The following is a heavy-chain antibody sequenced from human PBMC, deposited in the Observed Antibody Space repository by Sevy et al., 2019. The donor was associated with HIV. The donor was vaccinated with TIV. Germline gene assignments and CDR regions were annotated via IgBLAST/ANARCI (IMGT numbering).Heavy chain of an antibody. CDR3: ARDRRTVTSGGAFDI. D-gene: IGHD4-17*01. V-gene: IGHV3-21*01. CDR1: EFTFNIYT. CDR2: ISSSSSYI. J-gene: IGHJ3*02. Sequence: GGSLRLSCAASEFTFNIYTMNWVRRAPGKGLEWLSSISSSSSYIYYADSVKGRFTISRDNAKNSLYLQMNSLRAEDAAVYYCARDRRTVTSGGAFDIWGQGTMVTVSS.